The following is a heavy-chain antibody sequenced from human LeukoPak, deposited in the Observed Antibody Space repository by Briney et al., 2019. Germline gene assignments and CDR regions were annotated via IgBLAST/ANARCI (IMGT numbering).Heavy chain of an antibody. Sequence: GGTLRLSCAASGFTFSSYSMNWVRQAPGKGLEWFSSISSSSSYIYYADSVKGRSTISGNNTKNSLYLQMHRLRAEETAVYYCARAPYRSGWARSDYWGQGRLATVSS. D-gene: IGHD6-19*01. V-gene: IGHV3-21*01. CDR3: ARAPYRSGWARSDY. J-gene: IGHJ4*02. CDR2: ISSSSSYI. CDR1: GFTFSSYS.